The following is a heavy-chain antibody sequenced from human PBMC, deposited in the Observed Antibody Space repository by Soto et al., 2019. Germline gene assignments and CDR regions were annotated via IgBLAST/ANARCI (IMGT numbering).Heavy chain of an antibody. CDR2: ISFDGSSE. Sequence: QVQLVESGGGVVQPGRSLRLSCVAFGFTFSKYGMHWVRQAPGKGLEWAAGISFDGSSEYYVDSVRGRFTISRDNSXNTVYLQMDNLRTEDTAVYYCAKSLVATIGGNFDSWGQGTLVTVSS. V-gene: IGHV3-30*18. CDR1: GFTFSKYG. J-gene: IGHJ4*02. CDR3: AKSLVATIGGNFDS. D-gene: IGHD5-12*01.